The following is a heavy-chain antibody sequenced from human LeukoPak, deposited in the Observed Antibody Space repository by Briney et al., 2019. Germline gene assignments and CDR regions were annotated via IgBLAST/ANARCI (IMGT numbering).Heavy chain of an antibody. J-gene: IGHJ6*04. D-gene: IGHD3-9*01. V-gene: IGHV4-39*01. CDR2: IYYSGST. CDR1: GGSISSSGYY. Sequence: SSETLSLTCTVSGGSISSSGYYWGWIRQPPGKGLEWIGSIYYSGSTYYNPSLKSRVTISVDTSKNQFSLKLSSVTAADTAVYYCARDVLRYFDWLLFDQDTDVWGKGTTVTVSS. CDR3: ARDVLRYFDWLLFDQDTDV.